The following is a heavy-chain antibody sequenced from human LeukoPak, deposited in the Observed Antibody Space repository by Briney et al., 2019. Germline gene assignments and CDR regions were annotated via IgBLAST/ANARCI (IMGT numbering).Heavy chain of an antibody. CDR3: ARYVGPNIAVAGSDY. V-gene: IGHV3-21*01. D-gene: IGHD6-19*01. Sequence: GGSLRLSCSASGFTFSTYDMNWVRQPPGKGLEWVSSITSRSKYIYYADSVRGRFTISRDNVNNLLFLQMDSLRAEDTAVYYCARYVGPNIAVAGSDYWGQGTLVTVSS. J-gene: IGHJ4*02. CDR1: GFTFSTYD. CDR2: ITSRSKYI.